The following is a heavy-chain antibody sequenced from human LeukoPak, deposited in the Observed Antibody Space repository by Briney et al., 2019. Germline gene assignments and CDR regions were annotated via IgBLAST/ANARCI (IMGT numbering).Heavy chain of an antibody. Sequence: GGSLRLSCATSGFTFSSYAMSWVRQAPGKGLEWVSSISGSGTSTYYADSVKGRFTISRDKSKQTLYLQMNSLRAEDTAVYYCARSAYGDYVGRDYWGQGTLVTVSS. CDR1: GFTFSSYA. CDR2: ISGSGTST. J-gene: IGHJ4*02. CDR3: ARSAYGDYVGRDY. V-gene: IGHV3-23*01. D-gene: IGHD4-17*01.